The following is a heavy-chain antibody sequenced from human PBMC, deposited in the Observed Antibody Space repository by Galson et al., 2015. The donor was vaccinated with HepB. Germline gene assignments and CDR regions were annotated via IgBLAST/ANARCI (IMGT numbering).Heavy chain of an antibody. CDR1: GFTSSNYW. CDR3: ARVRFSSGYAFDY. CDR2: IKQDGGEK. V-gene: IGHV3-7*01. Sequence: SLRLSCAASGFTSSNYWMNWVRQAPGKGLEWVANIKQDGGEKYYVESVKGRFTISRDNAKNSLYLQMNSLRAEDTAVYYCARVRFSSGYAFDYWGQGTLVTVSS. D-gene: IGHD5-18*01. J-gene: IGHJ4*02.